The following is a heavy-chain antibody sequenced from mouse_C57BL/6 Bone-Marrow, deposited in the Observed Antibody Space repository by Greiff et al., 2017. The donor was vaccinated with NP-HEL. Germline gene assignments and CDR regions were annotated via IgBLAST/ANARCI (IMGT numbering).Heavy chain of an antibody. J-gene: IGHJ4*01. Sequence: EVQLVESGGGLVQPKGSLKLSCAASGFTFNTYAMHWVRQAPGKGLEWVARIRSKSSNYATYYADSVKDRFTISRDDSQSMLYLQMNNLKTEDTAMYYCVLSTMVTTRSYYAMDYWGQGTSVTVSS. CDR2: IRSKSSNYAT. V-gene: IGHV10-3*01. CDR1: GFTFNTYA. D-gene: IGHD2-2*01. CDR3: VLSTMVTTRSYYAMDY.